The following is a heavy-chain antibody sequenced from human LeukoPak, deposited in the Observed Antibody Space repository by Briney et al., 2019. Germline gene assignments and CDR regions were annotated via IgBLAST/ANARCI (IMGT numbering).Heavy chain of an antibody. CDR2: INHSGST. J-gene: IGHJ6*03. CDR1: GGSFSGYY. V-gene: IGHV4-34*01. CDR3: ARDIAAAGTSYYYMDV. Sequence: PSETLSLTCAVYGGSFSGYYWSRIRQPPGKGLEWIGEINHSGSTNYNPSLKSRVTISVDTSKNQFSLKLSSVTAADTAVYYCARDIAAAGTSYYYMDVWGKGTTVTISS. D-gene: IGHD6-13*01.